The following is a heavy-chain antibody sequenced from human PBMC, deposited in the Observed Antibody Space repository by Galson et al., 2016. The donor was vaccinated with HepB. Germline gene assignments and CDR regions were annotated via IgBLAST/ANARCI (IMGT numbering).Heavy chain of an antibody. CDR3: TRTDISTWDGYFDY. CDR1: GGTFNRYA. Sequence: KVSCKASGGTFNRYAISWVRQAPGQRLEWMGGIIPISDTTNYAQKFQGRVTITADESTSTAYIELSGLRAEDTAVYYCTRTDISTWDGYFDYWGQGTLVTVSS. V-gene: IGHV1-69*01. D-gene: IGHD6-13*01. J-gene: IGHJ4*02. CDR2: IIPISDTT.